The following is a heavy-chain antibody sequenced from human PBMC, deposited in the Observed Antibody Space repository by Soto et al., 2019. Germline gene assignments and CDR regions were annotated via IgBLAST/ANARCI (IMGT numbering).Heavy chain of an antibody. V-gene: IGHV3-23*01. CDR2: ISGSGGST. Sequence: PGGSLRVSCAASGFTFSSYAMSWGRQAPWKGLEWVSAISGSGGSTYYADSVKGRFTISRDNSKNTLYLQMNSLRAEDTAVYYCAKGRAQYYDFWSGYPVDYWGQGT. CDR3: AKGRAQYYDFWSGYPVDY. D-gene: IGHD3-3*01. J-gene: IGHJ4*02. CDR1: GFTFSSYA.